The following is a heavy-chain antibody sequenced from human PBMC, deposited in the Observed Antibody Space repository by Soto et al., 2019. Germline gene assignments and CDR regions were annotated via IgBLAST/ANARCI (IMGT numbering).Heavy chain of an antibody. CDR1: GYILTAYG. J-gene: IGHJ3*01. CDR3: GGRGPVYIFGPRALDV. V-gene: IGHV5-51*01. D-gene: IGHD3-3*02. CDR2: IYPSDSDT. Sequence: KISRQATGYILTAYGIGWVRQIPRKGVEWMGIIYPSDSDTTYHPVMQRHVTVPGHESVISADVLGSSLVASDAATYYCGGRGPVYIFGPRALDVWGQGTLVTVSS.